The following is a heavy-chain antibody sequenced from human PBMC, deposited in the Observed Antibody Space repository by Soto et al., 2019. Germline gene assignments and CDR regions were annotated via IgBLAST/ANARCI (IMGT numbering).Heavy chain of an antibody. D-gene: IGHD3-3*01. Sequence: GGSLRLSCAASGFTFSSYAMSWFRQAPGKGLEWVSVISGSGASTYYADSVKGRFTISRDNSKNTLYLQMNSLRAEDTAVFYCAKENGVYDFWSPDYFDYWGQGTLVTVSS. CDR2: ISGSGAST. J-gene: IGHJ4*02. V-gene: IGHV3-23*01. CDR3: AKENGVYDFWSPDYFDY. CDR1: GFTFSSYA.